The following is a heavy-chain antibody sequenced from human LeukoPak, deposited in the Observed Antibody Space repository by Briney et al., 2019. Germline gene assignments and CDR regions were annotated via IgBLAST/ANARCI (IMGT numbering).Heavy chain of an antibody. D-gene: IGHD3-22*01. Sequence: ASVKVSCKASGYTFTSYDINWVRQATGQGLEWMGWMNPNSGNTGYAQKFQGRVTMTRNTSISTAYMELSSLRSEDTAVYYCARALYDSSGYYYVGYYYYYYMDVWGKGTTVTVSS. CDR3: ARALYDSSGYYYVGYYYYYYMDV. V-gene: IGHV1-8*01. J-gene: IGHJ6*03. CDR1: GYTFTSYD. CDR2: MNPNSGNT.